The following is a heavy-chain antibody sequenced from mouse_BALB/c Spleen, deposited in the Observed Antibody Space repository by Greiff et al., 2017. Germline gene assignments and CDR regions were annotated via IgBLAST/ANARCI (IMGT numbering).Heavy chain of an antibody. J-gene: IGHJ4*01. V-gene: IGHV3-2*02. CDR3: ARGYYEAMDY. CDR2: ISYSGST. Sequence: EVKLMESGPGLVKPSQSLSLSCTVTGYSITSDSAWNWIRQFPGNKLEWMGYISYSGSTSYNPSLKSRISITRDTSKNPFFLQLNSVTTEDTATYYYARGYYEAMDYWGQGTSVTVSS. CDR1: GYSITSDSA. D-gene: IGHD2-3*01.